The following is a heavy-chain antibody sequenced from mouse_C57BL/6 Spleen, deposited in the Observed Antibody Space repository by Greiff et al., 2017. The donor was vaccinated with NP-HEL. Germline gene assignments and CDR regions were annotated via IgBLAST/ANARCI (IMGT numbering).Heavy chain of an antibody. J-gene: IGHJ1*03. Sequence: QVQLQQSGAELARPGASVKMSCKASGYTFTSYTMHWVKQRPGQGLEWIGYINPSSGYTKYNQKFKDKATLTADKSSSTAYMQLSSLTSEDSAVYYGARGNYGSSTYWYFDVWGTGTTVTVSS. D-gene: IGHD1-1*01. CDR1: GYTFTSYT. CDR3: ARGNYGSSTYWYFDV. V-gene: IGHV1-4*01. CDR2: INPSSGYT.